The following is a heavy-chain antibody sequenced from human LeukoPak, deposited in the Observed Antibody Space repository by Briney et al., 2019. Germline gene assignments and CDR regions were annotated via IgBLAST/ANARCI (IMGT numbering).Heavy chain of an antibody. V-gene: IGHV1-46*01. CDR2: INPSGGST. Sequence: ASVTVSCKASGYTFTSYYMHWVRQAPGQGLEWMGIINPSGGSTSYAQKFQGRVTMTRDTSTSTVYMELSSLRSEDTAVYYCARDERGGHFDYWGQGTLVTVSS. D-gene: IGHD1-1*01. J-gene: IGHJ4*02. CDR1: GYTFTSYY. CDR3: ARDERGGHFDY.